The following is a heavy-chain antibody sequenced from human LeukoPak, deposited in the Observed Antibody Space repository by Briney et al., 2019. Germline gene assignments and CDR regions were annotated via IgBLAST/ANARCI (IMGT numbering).Heavy chain of an antibody. CDR3: ASWLRYYYYGMDV. CDR2: ISSSGSTI. D-gene: IGHD5-12*01. CDR1: GFTFSSYE. J-gene: IGHJ6*04. Sequence: GGSLRVSCAASGFTFSSYEMNWVRQAPGKGLEWVSYISSSGSTIYYADSVKGRFTISRDNAKNSLYLQMNSLRAEDTAVYYCASWLRYYYYGMDVWGKGTTVTVSS. V-gene: IGHV3-48*03.